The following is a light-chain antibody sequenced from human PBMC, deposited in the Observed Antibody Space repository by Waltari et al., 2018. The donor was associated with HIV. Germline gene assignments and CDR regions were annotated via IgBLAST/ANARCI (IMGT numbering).Light chain of an antibody. J-gene: IGLJ2*01. CDR3: QVWDSSSDQMV. Sequence: SYVLPQPPSVSVAPGQTARITCGGDNIGSQSVHWSQQRPGQAPVLAVYENSDRSSGIPERFSGSNSGNTATLTISRVAAGDEADYYCQVWDSSSDQMVFGGGTKLTVL. CDR2: ENS. V-gene: IGLV3-21*02. CDR1: NIGSQS.